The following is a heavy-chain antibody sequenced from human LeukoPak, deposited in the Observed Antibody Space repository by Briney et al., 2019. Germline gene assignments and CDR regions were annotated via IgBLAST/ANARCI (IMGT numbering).Heavy chain of an antibody. Sequence: GASVKVSCKASGGTVSRSGISWVRQAPGQGLEWMGGIIPIFGTPKYAQKFQGRDTITTDESTSTAYMELSNLRSEDTAVYYCATLRHHVEPYYCYMDVWGTGTTVTVSS. CDR3: ATLRHHVEPYYCYMDV. J-gene: IGHJ6*03. CDR2: IIPIFGTP. V-gene: IGHV1-69*05. D-gene: IGHD1-26*01. CDR1: GGTVSRSG.